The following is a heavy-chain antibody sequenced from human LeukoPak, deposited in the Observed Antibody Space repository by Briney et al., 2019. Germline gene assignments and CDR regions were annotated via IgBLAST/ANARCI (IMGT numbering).Heavy chain of an antibody. D-gene: IGHD2-8*01. Sequence: PSETLSLTCTVSGGSISSRSYYWGWIRQPPGKGLEWIGSIYYSGITYYNPSLKSRVTISVDTSKNQLSLKLSSVSAADTAVYYCARVIQCTNGVCYLSYFDYWGQGILVTVSS. J-gene: IGHJ4*02. CDR1: GGSISSRSYY. V-gene: IGHV4-39*07. CDR3: ARVIQCTNGVCYLSYFDY. CDR2: IYYSGIT.